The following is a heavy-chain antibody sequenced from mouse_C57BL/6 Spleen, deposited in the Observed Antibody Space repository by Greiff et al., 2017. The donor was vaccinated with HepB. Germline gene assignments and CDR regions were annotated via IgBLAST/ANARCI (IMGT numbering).Heavy chain of an antibody. V-gene: IGHV3-1*01. D-gene: IGHD2-1*01. CDR3: ARANHGNQGTMDY. Sequence: EVQLVESGPGMVKPSQSLSLTCTVTGYSITSGYDWHWIRPFPGNNLEWMGYISYSGSTNYNPSLKSRISITHDTSKNHFFLKLNSVTTEDTATYYCARANHGNQGTMDYWGQGTSVTVSS. CDR1: GYSITSGYD. CDR2: ISYSGST. J-gene: IGHJ4*01.